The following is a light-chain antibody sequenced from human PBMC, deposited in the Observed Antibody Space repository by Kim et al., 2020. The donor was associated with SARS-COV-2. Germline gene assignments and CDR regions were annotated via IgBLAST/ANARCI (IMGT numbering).Light chain of an antibody. CDR3: LQDYNYPYT. CDR2: SAS. V-gene: IGKV1-6*01. CDR1: QGIRND. J-gene: IGKJ2*01. Sequence: STSVGDTVNITCRASQGIRNDLGWYQQKPGKAPKLLIYSASSLQSGVPARFSGSGSGTDFTLTISSLQPEDFATYYCLQDYNYPYTFGQGTKLEIK.